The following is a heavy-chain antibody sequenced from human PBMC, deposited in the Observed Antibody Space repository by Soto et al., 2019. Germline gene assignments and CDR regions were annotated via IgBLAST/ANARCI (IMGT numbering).Heavy chain of an antibody. CDR2: IKPDGSAT. CDR3: ARAGYCGPGCYYYFDY. J-gene: IGHJ4*02. Sequence: PGGSLRLSCAVSGFTCGSYLMNWVRLIPGKGLEWVAYIKPDGSATYYVDSVKGRFTISRDNAKNSLYLQMNSLRVEDTSVYYCARAGYCGPGCYYYFDYWGQGTLVTVSS. D-gene: IGHD2-21*02. CDR1: GFTCGSYL. V-gene: IGHV3-7*01.